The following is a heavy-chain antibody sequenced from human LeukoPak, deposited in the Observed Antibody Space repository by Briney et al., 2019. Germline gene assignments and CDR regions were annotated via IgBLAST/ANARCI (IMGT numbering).Heavy chain of an antibody. CDR2: VYSSGST. V-gene: IGHV4-59*04. D-gene: IGHD2-15*01. CDR1: GFTFSTYY. CDR3: TTIRPKVAAASP. J-gene: IGHJ3*01. Sequence: GSLRLSCAASGFTFSTYYMNWVRQAPGKGLEWIGSVYSSGSTFYNPSLRSRVTMSVDPSKNHFSVILISVTAADTAVYYCTTIRPKVAAASPWGQGTIVTVSS.